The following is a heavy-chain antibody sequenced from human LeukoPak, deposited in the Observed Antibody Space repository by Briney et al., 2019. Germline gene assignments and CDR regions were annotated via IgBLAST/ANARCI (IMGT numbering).Heavy chain of an antibody. CDR2: IRYDGSNK. CDR1: GLTFSSYG. J-gene: IGHJ6*03. V-gene: IGHV3-30*02. CDR3: ARDDRVWFGHMDV. Sequence: SGGSLRLSCAASGLTFSSYGMHWVRQAPGKGLEWVAFIRYDGSNKYYADSVKGRFTISRDNSKNTLYLQMGSLRAEDMAVYYRARDDRVWFGHMDVWGKGTTVTISS. D-gene: IGHD3-10*01.